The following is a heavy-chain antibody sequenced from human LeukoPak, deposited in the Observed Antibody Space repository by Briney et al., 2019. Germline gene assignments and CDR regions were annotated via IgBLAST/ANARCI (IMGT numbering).Heavy chain of an antibody. D-gene: IGHD6-6*01. CDR2: THYRSKWYN. V-gene: IGHV6-1*01. CDR1: GDSVSSNSAA. Sequence: SQALSLTCAISGDSVSSNSAAWNWIRQSPSRGLEWLGRTHYRSKWYNDYAVSVKSRMTINPDTSKNQFSLQLNSVTPEDTAVYYCARDLQSSSNAFDIWGQGTMVTVSS. J-gene: IGHJ3*02. CDR3: ARDLQSSSNAFDI.